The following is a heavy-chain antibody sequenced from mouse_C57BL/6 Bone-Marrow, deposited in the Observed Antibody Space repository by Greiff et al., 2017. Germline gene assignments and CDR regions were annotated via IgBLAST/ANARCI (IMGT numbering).Heavy chain of an antibody. CDR2: IRSKSNNYAT. V-gene: IGHV10-1*01. CDR1: GFRFNTYA. J-gene: IGHJ3*01. Sequence: EVMLVESGGGLVQPKGSLKLSCAASGFRFNTYAMNWVRQAPGKGLEWVARIRSKSNNYATYYADSVKDRFTISRDDSESMLYLQMNNLKTEDTAMYYCVRHEGLRRFAYWGQGTLVTVSA. CDR3: VRHEGLRRFAY. D-gene: IGHD2-4*01.